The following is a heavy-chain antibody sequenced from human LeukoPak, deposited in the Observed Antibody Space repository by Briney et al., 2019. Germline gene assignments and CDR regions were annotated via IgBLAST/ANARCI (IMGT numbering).Heavy chain of an antibody. D-gene: IGHD3-10*01. CDR3: VRSSYSHTAEDL. V-gene: IGHV3-30*02. CDR2: IQYDGNNK. Sequence: GGSLRPSCAASGFDFTNYGIHWVRHAPRKGLEWVSFIQYDGNNKYFGDSVRGRFTIYRDNSKNMVYLQINLLTLEETAIYYCVRSSYSHTAEDLWGKGAMVTVSS. J-gene: IGHJ5*02. CDR1: GFDFTNYG.